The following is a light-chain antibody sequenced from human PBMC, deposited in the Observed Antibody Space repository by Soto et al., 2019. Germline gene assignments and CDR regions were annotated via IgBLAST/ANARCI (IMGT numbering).Light chain of an antibody. CDR3: QQSYRTPYT. V-gene: IGKV1-39*01. CDR1: QSISNA. CDR2: STS. J-gene: IGKJ2*01. Sequence: DIQMTQSPSSLSASVGDRVTITCRASQSISNALNWYQRKPGKAPEFLIYSTSNLQSGVPSRFSGSGSGTDFTLTISSLQPEDFATYYCQQSYRTPYTFDQGTKLEIK.